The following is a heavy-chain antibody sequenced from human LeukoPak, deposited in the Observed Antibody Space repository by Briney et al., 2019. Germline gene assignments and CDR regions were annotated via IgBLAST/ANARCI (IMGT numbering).Heavy chain of an antibody. V-gene: IGHV3-11*05. CDR3: VRARFTTFVYY. J-gene: IGHJ4*02. D-gene: IGHD1-14*01. CDR2: INHLGSQA. CDR1: GFTFKDFY. Sequence: GGSLRLSCAASGFTFKDFYMSWVRQAPGKGLEWVSYINHLGSQADYADSVKGRFTISRDNAKNSLSLQMNNLSVDDTAVYYCVRARFTTFVYYWGQGTLVTVSS.